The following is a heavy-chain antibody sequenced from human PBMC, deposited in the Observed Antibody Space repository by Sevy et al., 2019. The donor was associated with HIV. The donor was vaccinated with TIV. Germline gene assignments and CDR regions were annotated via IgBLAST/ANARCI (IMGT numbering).Heavy chain of an antibody. V-gene: IGHV3-48*01. J-gene: IGHJ4*02. CDR1: GFTFSSYS. Sequence: GGSLRLSCAASGFTFSSYSMNWVRQAPGKGLEWVSYISRSSSTIYYADSVKGRFTISRDNAKNSLYLQMNSLRAEDTAVYYCARDLATVTTPLDYWGQGTLVTVSS. D-gene: IGHD4-4*01. CDR2: ISRSSSTI. CDR3: ARDLATVTTPLDY.